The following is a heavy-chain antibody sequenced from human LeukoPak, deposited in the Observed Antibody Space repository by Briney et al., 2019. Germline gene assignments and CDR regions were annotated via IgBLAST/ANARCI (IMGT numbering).Heavy chain of an antibody. CDR2: INHSGST. Sequence: PSETLSLTCTVYGGSFSGYYWSWIRQPPGKGLEWIGEINHSGSTNYNPSLKCRVTISVDTSKNQFSLKLSSVTAADTAMYYCARVQAEVGPGHWGQGTLVTVSS. J-gene: IGHJ4*02. CDR1: GGSFSGYY. D-gene: IGHD1-26*01. V-gene: IGHV4-34*01. CDR3: ARVQAEVGPGH.